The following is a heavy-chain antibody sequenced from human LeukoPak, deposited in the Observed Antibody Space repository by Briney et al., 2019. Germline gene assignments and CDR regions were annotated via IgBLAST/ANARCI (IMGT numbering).Heavy chain of an antibody. Sequence: PRGSLRLSCAASGFTFSSYGMHWVRQAPGKGLEWVAVIWYDGGNKYYADSVKGRFTISRDNSKNTLYLQMNSLRAEDTAVYYCARGGRLSYYDYVWGSSEVPPLDYWGQGTLVTVSS. D-gene: IGHD3-16*01. CDR2: IWYDGGNK. CDR3: ARGGRLSYYDYVWGSSEVPPLDY. J-gene: IGHJ4*02. V-gene: IGHV3-33*01. CDR1: GFTFSSYG.